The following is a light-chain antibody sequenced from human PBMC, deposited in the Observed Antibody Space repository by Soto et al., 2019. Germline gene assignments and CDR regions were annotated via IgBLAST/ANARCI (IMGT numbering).Light chain of an antibody. CDR1: SSDVGGYNY. CDR3: SSYAGSSNV. V-gene: IGLV2-14*01. Sequence: QSVLTQPASVFGSPGQSITISCTGTSSDVGGYNYVSWYQQHPGKAPKLMIYEVSNRPSGVSNRFSGSKSGNTASLTVSGLQAEDEADYYCSSYAGSSNVFGTGTKLTVL. CDR2: EVS. J-gene: IGLJ1*01.